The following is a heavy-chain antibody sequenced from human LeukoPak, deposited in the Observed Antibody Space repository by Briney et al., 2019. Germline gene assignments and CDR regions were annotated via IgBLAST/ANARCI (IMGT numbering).Heavy chain of an antibody. CDR1: GYTFTSYD. V-gene: IGHV1-8*03. Sequence: ASVKVSCKASGYTFTSYDINWVRQATGQGLEWMGWMNPNSGNTGYAQKFQGRVTTTRNTSISTAYMELSSLRSEDTAVYYCAREGADYYDSSGYYTGTFDYWGQGTLITVSS. CDR3: AREGADYYDSSGYYTGTFDY. CDR2: MNPNSGNT. D-gene: IGHD3-22*01. J-gene: IGHJ4*02.